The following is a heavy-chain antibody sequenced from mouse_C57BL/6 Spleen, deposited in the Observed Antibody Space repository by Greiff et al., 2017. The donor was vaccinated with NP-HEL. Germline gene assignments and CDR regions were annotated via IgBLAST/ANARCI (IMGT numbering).Heavy chain of an antibody. D-gene: IGHD1-3*01. CDR1: GYTFTSYG. CDR2: IYPRSGNT. V-gene: IGHV1-81*01. Sequence: VQLQQSGAELARPGASVKLSCTASGYTFTSYGISWVKQRTGQGLEWIGEIYPRSGNTYYNEKFKGKATLTADKSSSTAYMELRSLTSEDSAVYFCARRGGKEDAMDYWGQGTSVTVSS. J-gene: IGHJ4*01. CDR3: ARRGGKEDAMDY.